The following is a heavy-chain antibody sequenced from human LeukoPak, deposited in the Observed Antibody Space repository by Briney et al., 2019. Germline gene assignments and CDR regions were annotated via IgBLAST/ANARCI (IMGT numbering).Heavy chain of an antibody. D-gene: IGHD3-16*01. CDR3: ARRSPHDLYRYHFDC. CDR2: MHHSGST. V-gene: IGHV4-39*01. Sequence: SETLSLTCTVSGDSISTSTYYWGWIRQPPGNGLEWIGSMHHSGSTYYNPSLKSRVTISVDTSKNQSSLKLSSVTAADTAVYFCARRSPHDLYRYHFDCWGQGTLVTVSS. J-gene: IGHJ4*02. CDR1: GDSISTSTYY.